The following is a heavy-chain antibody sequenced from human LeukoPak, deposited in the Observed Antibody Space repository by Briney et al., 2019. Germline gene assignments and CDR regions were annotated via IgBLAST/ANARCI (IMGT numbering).Heavy chain of an antibody. D-gene: IGHD6-13*01. J-gene: IGHJ4*02. CDR1: GFTFSSYW. V-gene: IGHV3-74*01. CDR3: AKEDSFEYSSSWFDY. Sequence: GGSLRLSCAASGFTFSSYWMHWVRQAPGKGLVWVSRINSDGSSTSYADSVKGRFTISRDNSKNTLYLQMNSLRAEDTAVYYCAKEDSFEYSSSWFDYWGQGTLVTVSS. CDR2: INSDGSST.